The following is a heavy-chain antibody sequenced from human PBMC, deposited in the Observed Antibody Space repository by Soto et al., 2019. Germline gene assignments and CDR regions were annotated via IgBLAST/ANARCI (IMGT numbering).Heavy chain of an antibody. CDR1: GYTFIGYY. J-gene: IGHJ6*03. CDR3: AFTNGPYYMDV. CDR2: INPNSGGT. D-gene: IGHD2-2*01. Sequence: ASVKVSCKASGYTFIGYYIHWVRQAPGQGLEWMGWINPNSGGTNYAQKFQGWVTMTRDTSINTAYMELSSLTSDDTAVYFCAFTNGPYYMDVWGKGTAVTVSS. V-gene: IGHV1-2*04.